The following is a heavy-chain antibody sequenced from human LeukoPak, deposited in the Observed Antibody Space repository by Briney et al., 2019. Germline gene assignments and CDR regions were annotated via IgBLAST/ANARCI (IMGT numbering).Heavy chain of an antibody. D-gene: IGHD2-21*01. J-gene: IGHJ4*02. CDR1: GYNFTTFD. CDR3: LWGQHMYGHEIDF. CDR2: MNPSNGNT. Sequence: ASVKVSCKTSGYNFTTFDINWVRLASGQGLEWMGWMNPSNGNTGVAQKFQGRVTMTSDTSLSTVDMELSSLRSEDTAVYYCLWGQHMYGHEIDFWGQGTLVTVSS. V-gene: IGHV1-8*01.